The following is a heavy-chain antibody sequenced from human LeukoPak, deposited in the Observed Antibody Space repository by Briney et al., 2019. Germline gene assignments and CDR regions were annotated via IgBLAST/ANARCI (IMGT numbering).Heavy chain of an antibody. Sequence: PGGSLRLSCAASGFTFTNYAMTWVRQAPGKGLEWVSVISASGADTYYSDSVKGRFTVSRDNSQNTLFLHMSSLRAEDTAVYFCARRPRDTSGYYLGAFHGWGQGTTVTVSS. CDR2: ISASGADT. CDR1: GFTFTNYA. V-gene: IGHV3-23*01. D-gene: IGHD3-22*01. J-gene: IGHJ3*01. CDR3: ARRPRDTSGYYLGAFHG.